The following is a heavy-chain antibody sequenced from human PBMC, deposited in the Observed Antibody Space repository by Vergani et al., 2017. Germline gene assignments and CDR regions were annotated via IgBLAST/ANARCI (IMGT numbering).Heavy chain of an antibody. J-gene: IGHJ5*02. CDR1: GFTFSSYA. CDR2: ISGSGGST. V-gene: IGHV3-23*04. Sequence: VQLVESGGGLVQPGGSLRLSCAASGFTFSSYAMSWVRQAPGKGLEWVSAISGSGGSTYYADSVKGRFTISRDNSKNTLYLKMNSQRAEDTAVYYWAKRDVESLYSSSWYEGINXFDPWGQGTLVTVSA. D-gene: IGHD6-13*01. CDR3: AKRDVESLYSSSWYEGINXFDP.